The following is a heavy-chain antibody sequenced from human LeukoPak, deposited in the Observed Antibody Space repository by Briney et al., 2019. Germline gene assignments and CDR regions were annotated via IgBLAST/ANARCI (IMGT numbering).Heavy chain of an antibody. Sequence: PSETLSLTCTVSGGSISSYYWSWIRQPPGKGLEWIGYIYYSGSTNCNPSLKSRVTISVDTSKNQFSLKLSSVTAADTAVYYCARDHGRDGVRYNWFDPWGQGTLVTVSS. CDR3: ARDHGRDGVRYNWFDP. J-gene: IGHJ5*02. CDR1: GGSISSYY. D-gene: IGHD5-24*01. V-gene: IGHV4-59*01. CDR2: IYYSGST.